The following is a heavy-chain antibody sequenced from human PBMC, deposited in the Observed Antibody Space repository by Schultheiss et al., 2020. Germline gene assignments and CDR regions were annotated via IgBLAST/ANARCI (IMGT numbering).Heavy chain of an antibody. CDR1: GYSISSGYY. D-gene: IGHD2-21*02. V-gene: IGHV4-38-2*01. CDR3: ASLAYCGGDCYSGNYYYGMDV. Sequence: SETLSLTCAVSGYSISSGYYWGWIRQPPGKGLEWIGSIYHSGSTYYNPSLKSRVTISVDTSKNQFSLKLSSVTAADTAVYYCASLAYCGGDCYSGNYYYGMDVWGQGTTVTVSS. CDR2: IYHSGST. J-gene: IGHJ6*02.